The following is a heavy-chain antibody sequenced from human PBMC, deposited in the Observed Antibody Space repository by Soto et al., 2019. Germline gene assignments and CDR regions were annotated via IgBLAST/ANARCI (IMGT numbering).Heavy chain of an antibody. CDR1: GFTFSSYA. V-gene: IGHV3-30-3*01. D-gene: IGHD2-2*01. CDR3: SSPPPICSSTRCYTEGVYYYYYGMDV. CDR2: ISYDGSNK. Sequence: GGSLRLSCAASGFTFSSYAMHWVRQAPGKGLEWVAVISYDGSNKYYADSVKGRFTISRDNSKNTLYLQMNSLRAEDTAVYYCSSPPPICSSTRCYTEGVYYYYYGMDVWGQGTTVTV. J-gene: IGHJ6*02.